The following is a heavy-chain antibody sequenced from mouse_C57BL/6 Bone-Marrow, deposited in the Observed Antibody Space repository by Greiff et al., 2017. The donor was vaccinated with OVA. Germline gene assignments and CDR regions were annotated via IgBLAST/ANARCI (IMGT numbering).Heavy chain of an antibody. Sequence: QVQLQQPGAELVRPGPSVKLSCKASGYTFTSYWMHWVKQRPGQGLEWIGVIDPSDSYTNYNQKFKGKATLTVDTSSSTAYMQLSSLTSEDSAVYYCARSDGYYGSFDYWGQGTTLTVSS. D-gene: IGHD2-3*01. J-gene: IGHJ2*01. CDR1: GYTFTSYW. CDR2: IDPSDSYT. CDR3: ARSDGYYGSFDY. V-gene: IGHV1-59*01.